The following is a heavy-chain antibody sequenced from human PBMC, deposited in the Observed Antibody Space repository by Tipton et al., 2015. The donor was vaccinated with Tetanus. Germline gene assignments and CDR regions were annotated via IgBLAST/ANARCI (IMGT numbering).Heavy chain of an antibody. CDR1: GYTFTGYY. V-gene: IGHV1-2*02. J-gene: IGHJ6*02. CDR3: ARDRGDYIYYGMDV. D-gene: IGHD3-22*01. CDR2: IDPNSGGT. Sequence: QLVQSGAEVKKPGASVKVSCKASGYTFTGYYIYWVRQAPGQGLEWMGWIDPNSGGTVYAQKFQGRVTMTRDPSISTAYMELGSLRSDDTAVYYCARDRGDYIYYGMDVWGPGTTVTVS.